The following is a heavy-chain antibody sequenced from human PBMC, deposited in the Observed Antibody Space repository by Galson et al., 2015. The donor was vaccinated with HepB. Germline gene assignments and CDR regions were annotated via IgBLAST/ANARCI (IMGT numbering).Heavy chain of an antibody. Sequence: SVKVSCKASGGTFSSYAISWVRQAPGQGLEWMGGIIPIFGTANYAQKFQGRVTITADESTSTAYMELSSLRSEDTAVYYCARGLKRGDAFDIWGQGTMVTVSS. CDR1: GGTFSSYA. D-gene: IGHD3-10*01. J-gene: IGHJ3*02. CDR2: IIPIFGTA. V-gene: IGHV1-69*13. CDR3: ARGLKRGDAFDI.